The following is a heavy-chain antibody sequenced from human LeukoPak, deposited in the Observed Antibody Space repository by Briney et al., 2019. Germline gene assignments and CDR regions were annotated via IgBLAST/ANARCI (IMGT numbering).Heavy chain of an antibody. Sequence: SETLSLTCTVSGYSISSGYYWGWIRQPPGKGLEWIGSIYHSGSTYYNPSLKSRVTISVDTSKNQFSLKLSSVTAADTAVYYCARDRGSSGWYNLFDYWGQGTLVTVSS. CDR1: GYSISSGYY. J-gene: IGHJ4*02. CDR2: IYHSGST. V-gene: IGHV4-38-2*02. CDR3: ARDRGSSGWYNLFDY. D-gene: IGHD6-19*01.